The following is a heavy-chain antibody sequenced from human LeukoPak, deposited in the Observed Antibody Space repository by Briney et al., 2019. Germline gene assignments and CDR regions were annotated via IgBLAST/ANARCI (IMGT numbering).Heavy chain of an antibody. V-gene: IGHV4-59*01. CDR2: LHNTGGT. J-gene: IGHJ3*02. CDR1: GGSIISYY. Sequence: SETLSLTCSVSGGSIISYYWSWIRQPPGKGLEWIGYLHNTGGTNYNPYVKSRVTISVDTSKNQVSLKMTSVTAADTAVYYCATNRPVGGAYWGSFDIWGQGTLVTVSS. D-gene: IGHD2-8*02. CDR3: ATNRPVGGAYWGSFDI.